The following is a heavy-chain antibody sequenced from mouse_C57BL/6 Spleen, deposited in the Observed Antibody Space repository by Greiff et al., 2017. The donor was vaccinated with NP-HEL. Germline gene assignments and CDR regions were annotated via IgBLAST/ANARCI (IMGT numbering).Heavy chain of an antibody. CDR1: GYTFTSYW. CDR2: IDPSDSYT. V-gene: IGHV1-69*01. CDR3: ASSDSSGRSYFDY. D-gene: IGHD3-2*02. J-gene: IGHJ2*01. Sequence: VQLQQPGAELVMPGASVKLSCKASGYTFTSYWMHWVKQRPGQGLEWIGEIDPSDSYTNYNQKFKGKSTLTVDKSSSTAYMQLSSLTSEDSAVYYCASSDSSGRSYFDYWGQGTTLTVSS.